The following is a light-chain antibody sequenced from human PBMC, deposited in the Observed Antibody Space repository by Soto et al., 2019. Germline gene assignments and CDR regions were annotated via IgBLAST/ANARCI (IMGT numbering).Light chain of an antibody. J-gene: IGLJ1*01. CDR1: SSDVGGYNY. Sequence: QSALTQPASVSGSPGQSITISCNGTSSDVGGYNYVSWYQQHPGKAPKLMIFDVSNRPSGVSNRFFGSKSGNTASLTISGLQAEDEADYYCSSYTINSSYVFGPGTKVTVL. CDR2: DVS. V-gene: IGLV2-14*01. CDR3: SSYTINSSYV.